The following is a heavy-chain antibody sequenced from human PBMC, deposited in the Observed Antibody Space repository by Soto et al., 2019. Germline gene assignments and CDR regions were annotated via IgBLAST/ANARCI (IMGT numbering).Heavy chain of an antibody. CDR3: AKDEAIAVAGTFFDY. J-gene: IGHJ4*02. D-gene: IGHD6-19*01. V-gene: IGHV3-43*01. Sequence: EVQLVESAGVVVQPGGSLRLSCAASGFTFDDYTMHWVRQAPGKGLEWVSLISWDGGSTYYADSVKGRFTISRDNSKNSLYLQMNSLRTEDTALYYCAKDEAIAVAGTFFDYWGQGTLVTVSS. CDR2: ISWDGGST. CDR1: GFTFDDYT.